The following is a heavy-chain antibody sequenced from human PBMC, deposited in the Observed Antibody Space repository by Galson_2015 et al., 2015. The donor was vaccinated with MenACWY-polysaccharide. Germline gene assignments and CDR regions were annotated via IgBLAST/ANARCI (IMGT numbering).Heavy chain of an antibody. J-gene: IGHJ4*02. V-gene: IGHV3-74*01. Sequence: SLRLSCAASGFTFSSYWMHWVRQVPGQGLVWVSRINSDRSSTSYADSVKGRFTISRDNAKNTLYLQMNSLRAEDTAVYYCARQPTYYGSGWGQGTLVTVSP. CDR2: INSDRSST. CDR1: GFTFSSYW. CDR3: ARQPTYYGSG. D-gene: IGHD3-10*01.